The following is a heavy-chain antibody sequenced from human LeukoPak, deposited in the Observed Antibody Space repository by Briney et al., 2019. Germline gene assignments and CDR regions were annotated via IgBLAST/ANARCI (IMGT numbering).Heavy chain of an antibody. J-gene: IGHJ6*03. Sequence: PSETLSLTCAVYGGSFSGYYWSWIRQPPGKGLEWIGEINRSGSTNYNPSLKSPVTISIDTSRTQFSLRVYSVTAADTAIYYCGRLIVEPAPMYYYYIDVWGKGTTVTASS. D-gene: IGHD2-2*01. CDR3: GRLIVEPAPMYYYYIDV. CDR1: GGSFSGYY. V-gene: IGHV4-34*01. CDR2: INRSGST.